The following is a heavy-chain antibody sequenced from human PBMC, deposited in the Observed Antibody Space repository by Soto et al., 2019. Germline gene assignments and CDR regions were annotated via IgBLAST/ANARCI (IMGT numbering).Heavy chain of an antibody. J-gene: IGHJ5*01. CDR1: GGSMTNYY. V-gene: IGHV4-59*01. Sequence: QVLLQESGPGLVGPSETLSLTCTVSGGSMTNYYWTWIRQTPGKGLEWIGYIYNSGSTNYNPSLKSRVTISVDTSKNQFSLKLSSVTAADTAVYYCARWTGGKSLRWFDSWGQGTLVTVSS. CDR2: IYNSGST. CDR3: ARWTGGKSLRWFDS. D-gene: IGHD2-8*02.